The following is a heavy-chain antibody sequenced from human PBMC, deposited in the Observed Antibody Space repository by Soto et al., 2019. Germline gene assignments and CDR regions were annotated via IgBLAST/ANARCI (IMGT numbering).Heavy chain of an antibody. CDR1: GFIFRSYR. CDR2: ISSSTYI. V-gene: IGHV3-21*01. Sequence: GGSLRLSCAASGFIFRSYRMNWVRQAPGKGLEWVSSISSSTYIYYADSLKGRFTISRDNAKNSLYLQMNSLRAEDTGVYFCARDNHYYGMNLWGQGTTVTVSS. CDR3: ARDNHYYGMNL. J-gene: IGHJ6*02.